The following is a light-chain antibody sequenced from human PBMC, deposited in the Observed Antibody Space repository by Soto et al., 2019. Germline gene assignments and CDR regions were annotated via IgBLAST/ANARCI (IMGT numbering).Light chain of an antibody. CDR3: QESYSTS. V-gene: IGKV1-12*01. CDR2: VAS. CDR1: QSISTW. J-gene: IGKJ1*01. Sequence: IQMTQSPSSVSASVGDRVTITCRASQSISTWMAWYQQKPGKAPKLLIYVASNLQSGVPSRFSGSGSGTDFTLTISSLQPEDIATYYCQESYSTSFGQGTKVDIK.